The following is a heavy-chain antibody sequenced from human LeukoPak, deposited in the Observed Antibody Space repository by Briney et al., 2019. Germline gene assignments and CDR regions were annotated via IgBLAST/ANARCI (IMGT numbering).Heavy chain of an antibody. CDR3: VRESRPGGAMGLYHNLDY. V-gene: IGHV3-7*01. J-gene: IGHJ4*02. D-gene: IGHD1-1*01. Sequence: PGGSLRLSWAGSGLTFSDFWMTWVRQPPGKGREWVANIKEDGTEKNLVDSVKGRFTISRDNTKNLLFLEMNNLRGDDTAIYYCVRESRPGGAMGLYHNLDYWGQGTLVAVSS. CDR2: IKEDGTEK. CDR1: GLTFSDFW.